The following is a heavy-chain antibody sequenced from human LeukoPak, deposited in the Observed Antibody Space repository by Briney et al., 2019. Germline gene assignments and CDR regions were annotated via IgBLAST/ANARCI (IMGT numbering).Heavy chain of an antibody. V-gene: IGHV1-8*01. CDR3: VRDGEGVAISVNYWFDP. Sequence: ASVKVSCKASGFTFTNYGINWVRQATGQGLEWMGWMNPINGNTGYAQKFQGRVTMTRDTSISTAYMELRSLTSEDTAVYYCVRDGEGVAISVNYWFDPWGQGTLVTVSS. CDR2: MNPINGNT. CDR1: GFTFTNYG. D-gene: IGHD3-10*01. J-gene: IGHJ5*02.